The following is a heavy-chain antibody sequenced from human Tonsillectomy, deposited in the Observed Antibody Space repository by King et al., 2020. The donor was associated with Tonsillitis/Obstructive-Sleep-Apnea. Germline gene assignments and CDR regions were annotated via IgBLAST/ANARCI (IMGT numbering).Heavy chain of an antibody. Sequence: GQLVQSGGGLVQPGGSLRLSCAASGFTFSDYWMSWVRQAPGKGLEWVANIKQDGSEKCYVDSVKGRFTISRDNAENALYLQMNSLRAEDTAVYYCARDRGRTGYDYGYWGQGTLVTVSS. CDR2: IKQDGSEK. D-gene: IGHD5-12*01. CDR3: ARDRGRTGYDYGY. J-gene: IGHJ4*02. V-gene: IGHV3-7*03. CDR1: GFTFSDYW.